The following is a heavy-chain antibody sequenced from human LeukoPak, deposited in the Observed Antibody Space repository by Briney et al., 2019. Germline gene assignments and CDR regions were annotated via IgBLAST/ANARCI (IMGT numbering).Heavy chain of an antibody. CDR2: ISGSGGST. D-gene: IGHD4-17*01. CDR1: GFTFSSYA. Sequence: GGSLRLSCAASGFTFSSYAMSWVRQAPGKGLEWVSAISGSGGSTYYADSVKGRFTISRGNSKNTLYLQMDSLRAEDTAVYYCATDYGDYNYYYYGMDVWGQGTTVTVSS. CDR3: ATDYGDYNYYYYGMDV. V-gene: IGHV3-23*01. J-gene: IGHJ6*02.